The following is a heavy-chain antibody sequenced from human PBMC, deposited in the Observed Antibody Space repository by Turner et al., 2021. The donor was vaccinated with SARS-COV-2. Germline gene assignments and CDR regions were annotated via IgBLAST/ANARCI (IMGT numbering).Heavy chain of an antibody. D-gene: IGHD6-13*01. J-gene: IGHJ4*02. CDR2: ISYDGSSK. Sequence: QVQLVESGGGVVQPGRSLRLSFSASGFTFSNYDIHWVRQAPGKGLEWVAVISYDGSSKYYADSVKGRFTISRDNSKNTLYLQMNSLRAEDTSVYYCAKDMEQLVPLFDYWGQGTLVTVSS. CDR3: AKDMEQLVPLFDY. V-gene: IGHV3-30*18. CDR1: GFTFSNYD.